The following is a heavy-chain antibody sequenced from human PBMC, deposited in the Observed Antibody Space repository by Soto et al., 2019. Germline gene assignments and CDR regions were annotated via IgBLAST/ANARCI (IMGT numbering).Heavy chain of an antibody. V-gene: IGHV3-64D*08. CDR1: GFIFSNYA. J-gene: IGHJ4*02. CDR3: VKVPLSLSFYDY. Sequence: HPGGSLRLSCSASGFIFSNYAMHWVRQAPGKGLEYVSHINNNGGSTNYADSVKGRFTISRDNSKNTLYLQMSSLRDDDTAVYYCVKVPLSLSFYDYWGQGAPVTVSS. CDR2: INNNGGST.